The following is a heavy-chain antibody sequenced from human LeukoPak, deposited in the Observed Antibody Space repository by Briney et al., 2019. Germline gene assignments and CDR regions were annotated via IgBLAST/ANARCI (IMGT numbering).Heavy chain of an antibody. V-gene: IGHV3-23*01. D-gene: IGHD6-19*01. CDR3: AKDRGSGWFGGDYFDY. CDR2: ISGSGGST. Sequence: GGSLRLSCAASGFTFSSYAMSWVRQAPGKGLEWVSAISGSGGSTYYADSVKGRFTISRDNSKSTLYLQMNSLRAEDTAVYYCAKDRGSGWFGGDYFDYWGQGTLVTVSS. J-gene: IGHJ4*02. CDR1: GFTFSSYA.